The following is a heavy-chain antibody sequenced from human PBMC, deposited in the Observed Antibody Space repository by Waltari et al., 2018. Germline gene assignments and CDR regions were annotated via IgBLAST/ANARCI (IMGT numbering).Heavy chain of an antibody. D-gene: IGHD6-19*01. V-gene: IGHV4-39*01. J-gene: IGHJ4*02. Sequence: QLQLQESGPGLVKPSETLSLTCTVSGGSISSSSYYWGWIRQPPGKGLEWIGSIYYSGSTYYNPSLKSRVTISVDTSKNQFSLKLSAVTAADTAVYYCARRYSSGWYYYWGQGTLVTVSS. CDR1: GGSISSSSYY. CDR2: IYYSGST. CDR3: ARRYSSGWYYY.